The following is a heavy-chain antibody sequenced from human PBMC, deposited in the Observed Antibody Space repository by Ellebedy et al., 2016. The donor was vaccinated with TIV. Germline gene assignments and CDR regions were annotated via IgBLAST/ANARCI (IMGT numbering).Heavy chain of an antibody. D-gene: IGHD3-9*01. CDR1: GFSFSTYA. CDR3: ARVKKSYDILTGYSTPDWYFDL. CDR2: ISYDVTKK. Sequence: PGGSLRLSCVASGFSFSTYAMHWVRQAPGKGLEWVSIISYDVTKKYYADSVKGRFTISRDNSKNTLYLQMSSLRAEDTAVYYCARVKKSYDILTGYSTPDWYFDLWGRGTLLTVSS. V-gene: IGHV3-30-3*01. J-gene: IGHJ2*01.